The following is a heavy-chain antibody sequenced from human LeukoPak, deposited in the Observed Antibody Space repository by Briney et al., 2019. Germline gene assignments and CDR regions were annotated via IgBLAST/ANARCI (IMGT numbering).Heavy chain of an antibody. Sequence: PSETLSLTCTVSGGSISSYYWSWIRQPPGKGLEWIGYIHYSGSTNYNPSLKSRVTISVDTSKNQFSLKLSSVTAADTAVYYCARGALIAAAGKDYYYYMDVWGKGTTVTVSS. CDR2: IHYSGST. CDR1: GGSISSYY. CDR3: ARGALIAAAGKDYYYYMDV. J-gene: IGHJ6*03. V-gene: IGHV4-59*01. D-gene: IGHD6-13*01.